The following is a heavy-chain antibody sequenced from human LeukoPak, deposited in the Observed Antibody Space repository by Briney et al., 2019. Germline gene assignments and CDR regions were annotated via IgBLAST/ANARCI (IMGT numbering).Heavy chain of an antibody. CDR1: GFTFSNYW. CDR2: IKQDGSDK. Sequence: GGSLRLSCAASGFTFSNYWMSWVRQAPGKGLEWVANIKQDGSDKYYVDSLKGRFTVSRDNAKNTLYLQMNSLRAEDTAVYYCAREGRWLQPDAFDIWGQGTMVTVSS. CDR3: AREGRWLQPDAFDI. J-gene: IGHJ3*02. D-gene: IGHD5-24*01. V-gene: IGHV3-7*01.